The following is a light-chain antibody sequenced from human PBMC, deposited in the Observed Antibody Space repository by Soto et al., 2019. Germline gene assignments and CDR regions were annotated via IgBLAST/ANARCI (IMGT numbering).Light chain of an antibody. CDR1: QSVSSSY. CDR2: GAS. V-gene: IGKV3-15*01. J-gene: IGKJ1*01. Sequence: ETVLTQSPGTLSLSPGERATLSCRASQSVSSSYLAWYQQKPGQAPRLLIYGASTRATGIPARFSGSGSGTEFTLTISSLQSEDFAVYYCQQYNNWWTFGQGTKVEIK. CDR3: QQYNNWWT.